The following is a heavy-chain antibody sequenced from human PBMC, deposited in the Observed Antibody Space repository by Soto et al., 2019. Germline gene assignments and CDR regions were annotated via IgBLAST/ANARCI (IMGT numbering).Heavy chain of an antibody. D-gene: IGHD6-19*01. J-gene: IGHJ6*02. Sequence: QLQLQESGPGLVKPSETLSLTCTVSGGSISSSSYYWGWIRQPPGKGLEWIGGIYYSGSTYYNPSLKSRLTIPVDPSKTHSSLHLRSVTAADPAVYYCFSCSGWSAAYSYGLGVWGQGTTVPVSS. CDR2: IYYSGST. CDR1: GGSISSSSYY. CDR3: FSCSGWSAAYSYGLGV. V-gene: IGHV4-39*01.